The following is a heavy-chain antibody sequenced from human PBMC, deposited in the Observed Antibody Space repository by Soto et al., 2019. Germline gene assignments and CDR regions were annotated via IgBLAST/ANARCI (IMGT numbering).Heavy chain of an antibody. CDR3: AKRSFGYSYGTPLA. CDR2: ISGSGGST. J-gene: IGHJ5*02. V-gene: IGHV3-23*01. CDR1: GFTFSSYA. D-gene: IGHD5-18*01. Sequence: PGGSLRLSCAASGFTFSSYAMSWVRQAPGKGLEWVSAISGSGGSTYYADSVKGRFTISRDNSKNTLYLQMNSLRAEDTSVYYCAKRSFGYSYGTPLAWGQGTLVTVSS.